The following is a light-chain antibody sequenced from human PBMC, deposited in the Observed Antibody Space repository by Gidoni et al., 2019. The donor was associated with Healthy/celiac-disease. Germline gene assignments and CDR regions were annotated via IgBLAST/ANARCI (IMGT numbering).Light chain of an antibody. V-gene: IGKV3-15*01. Sequence: EIVMTQSPATLSVSPGERATLSCRASQSVSSNLAWYQQKPGQAPRLLIYGASTRATGIPARFSGSGSGTEFTLTLSSLQSEDFAVYYCQHLGTFGQGTKLEIK. CDR2: GAS. CDR3: QHLGT. J-gene: IGKJ2*02. CDR1: QSVSSN.